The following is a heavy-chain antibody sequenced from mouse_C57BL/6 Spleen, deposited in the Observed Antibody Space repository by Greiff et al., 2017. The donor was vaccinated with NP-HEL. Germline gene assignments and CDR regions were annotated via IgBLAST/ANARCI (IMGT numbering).Heavy chain of an antibody. Sequence: EVKLEESGGDLVKPGGSLKLSCAASGFTFSSYGMSWVRQTPDKRLEWVATISSGGSYTYYPDSVKGRFTISRDNAKNTLYLQMRSLKSEDTAMYYCSSQRDVTDYAMDYWGQGTSVTVSS. J-gene: IGHJ4*01. V-gene: IGHV5-6*02. CDR3: SSQRDVTDYAMDY. CDR1: GFTFSSYG. D-gene: IGHD2-12*01. CDR2: ISSGGSYT.